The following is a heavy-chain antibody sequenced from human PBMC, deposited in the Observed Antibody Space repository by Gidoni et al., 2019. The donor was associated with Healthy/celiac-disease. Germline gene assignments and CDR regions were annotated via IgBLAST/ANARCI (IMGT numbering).Heavy chain of an antibody. J-gene: IGHJ3*02. V-gene: IGHV4-59*01. CDR1: GGPISRYY. CDR3: ARDIVATSTRAFEI. Sequence: PGLVKPSETLSLTCTVSGGPISRYYWSWIRQPPGKGLEWIGSIYYSGRTHYTPPLKSRVTISVDTSKNQFSLKLSSVTAAGTAVCYCARDIVATSTRAFEIWGQGTMVTVSS. CDR2: IYYSGRT. D-gene: IGHD5-12*01.